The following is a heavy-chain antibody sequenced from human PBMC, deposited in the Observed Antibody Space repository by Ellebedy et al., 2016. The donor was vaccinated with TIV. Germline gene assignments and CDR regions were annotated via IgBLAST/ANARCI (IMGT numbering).Heavy chain of an antibody. J-gene: IGHJ4*02. V-gene: IGHV4-59*01. CDR2: IYSSGSN. CDR3: AGRYSYGSLDY. D-gene: IGHD5-18*01. CDR1: GGSISGFY. Sequence: GSLRLXXTVSGGSISGFYCSWIRQPPGKRLEWIGYIYSSGSNNYNPSLRSRVTMSVDSSKSRFSLKLSSVTAADTAVYYCAGRYSYGSLDYWGQGTLVAVSS.